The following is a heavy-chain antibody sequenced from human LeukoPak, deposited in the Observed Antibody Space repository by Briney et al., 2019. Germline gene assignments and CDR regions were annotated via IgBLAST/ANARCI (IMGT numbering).Heavy chain of an antibody. J-gene: IGHJ3*02. CDR2: ISWNSGSI. V-gene: IGHV3-9*03. Sequence: GRSLRLSCAASGFTFDDYAMHWVRQAPGKGLEWVSGISWNSGSIGYADSVKGRFTISRDNAKNSLYLQMNSLRAEDMALYYCAKDEYSSSGSAFDIWGQGTMVTVSP. CDR1: GFTFDDYA. D-gene: IGHD6-6*01. CDR3: AKDEYSSSGSAFDI.